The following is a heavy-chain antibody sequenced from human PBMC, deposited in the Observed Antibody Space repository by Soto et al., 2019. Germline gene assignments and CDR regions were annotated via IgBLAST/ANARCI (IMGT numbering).Heavy chain of an antibody. J-gene: IGHJ4*02. CDR1: GYTFTNYG. CDR2: ISAYNGDT. D-gene: IGHD3-10*01. V-gene: IGHV1-18*01. CDR3: ARDAGAGSYYPFDY. Sequence: QVQLVQSGAEVKKPGASVKVSCKASGYTFTNYGINWVRQAPGQGLEWLGWISAYNGDTNYPQKLQGRVTMTPDTSTSTAYLELRRLRSDDTAVYYCARDAGAGSYYPFDYWGQGTLVTVSS.